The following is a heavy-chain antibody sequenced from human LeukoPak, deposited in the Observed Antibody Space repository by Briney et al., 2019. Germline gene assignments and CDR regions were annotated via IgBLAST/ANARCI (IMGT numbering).Heavy chain of an antibody. J-gene: IGHJ4*02. Sequence: PGGSLRLSCAGSGFNFTGYWMHWVRQAPGKGLEWVAFIRYDGSNKYYADSVKGRFTISRDNSKNTLYLQMNSLRAEDTAVYYCAKDSDDYVYRYFDYWGQGTLVTVSS. V-gene: IGHV3-30*02. CDR1: GFNFTGYW. D-gene: IGHD3-16*01. CDR2: IRYDGSNK. CDR3: AKDSDDYVYRYFDY.